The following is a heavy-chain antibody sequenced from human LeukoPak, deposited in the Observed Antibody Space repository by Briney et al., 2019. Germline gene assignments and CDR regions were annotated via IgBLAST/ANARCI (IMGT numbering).Heavy chain of an antibody. Sequence: GGSLRLSCAASGFTLSDHYMDWVRQAPGKGLEWVGRTRNKANSYTTEYAASVKGRFTISRDDSKNSLSLQMNSLKTEDTAVYYCARDREDIVATIAGAASDLDYWGQGTLVTVSS. CDR3: ARDREDIVATIAGAASDLDY. D-gene: IGHD5-12*01. V-gene: IGHV3-72*01. J-gene: IGHJ4*02. CDR1: GFTLSDHY. CDR2: TRNKANSYTT.